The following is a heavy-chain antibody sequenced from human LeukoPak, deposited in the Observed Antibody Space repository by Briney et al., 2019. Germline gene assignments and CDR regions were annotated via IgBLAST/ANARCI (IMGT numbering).Heavy chain of an antibody. D-gene: IGHD6-13*01. CDR3: AKGGISSAAGLDY. Sequence: PGGSLRLSCAASGFTFSSYGMSWVRQAPGKGLEWVSSISGSGNTYYADSVRGRFTVSRDNSKNTLYLQVNSLRAEDTAVFYCAKGGISSAAGLDYWGQGTLVTVSS. V-gene: IGHV3-23*01. CDR2: ISGSGNT. CDR1: GFTFSSYG. J-gene: IGHJ4*02.